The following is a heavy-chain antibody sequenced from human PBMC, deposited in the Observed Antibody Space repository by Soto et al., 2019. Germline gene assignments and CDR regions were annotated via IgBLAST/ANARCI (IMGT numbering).Heavy chain of an antibody. V-gene: IGHV4-39*01. Sequence: SETLSLTCTVSGGSVTNSSYYWGWIRQSPGKGLEWIGSVYYRGRSYSKSSVKSRVTISVDTSKSRFSLSLNSVTASDTAVYFCVSQRTTVPTQAYFDYWGPGALVTVSS. J-gene: IGHJ4*02. CDR2: VYYRGRS. CDR3: VSQRTTVPTQAYFDY. CDR1: GGSVTNSSYY. D-gene: IGHD4-17*01.